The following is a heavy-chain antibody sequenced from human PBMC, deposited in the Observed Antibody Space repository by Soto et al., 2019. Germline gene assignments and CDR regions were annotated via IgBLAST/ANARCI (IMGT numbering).Heavy chain of an antibody. CDR1: GVTGISNY. CDR3: ARHGYNYGGGYFDY. Sequence: EVQLVESGGGLVQPGGSLRLSCAASGVTGISNYMSWVRQAPGKGLEWVSVIYSGGSTYYADSVKGRFTISRDNSKNTLYLQMNSLRAEDTAVYYCARHGYNYGGGYFDYWGQGTLVTVSS. J-gene: IGHJ4*02. D-gene: IGHD5-18*01. V-gene: IGHV3-66*04. CDR2: IYSGGST.